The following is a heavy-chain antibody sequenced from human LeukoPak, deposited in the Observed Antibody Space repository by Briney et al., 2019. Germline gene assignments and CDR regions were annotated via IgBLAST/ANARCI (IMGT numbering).Heavy chain of an antibody. CDR1: GFTFSSYD. CDR2: IGTAGDT. CDR3: ARGWLLATNFDY. D-gene: IGHD3-9*01. J-gene: IGHJ4*02. Sequence: GGSLRLSCAASGFTFSSYDMHWVRQATGKGLEWVSAIGTAGDTYYPGSVKGRFTISRENAKNSLYLQMNSLRAEDTAVYYCARGWLLATNFDYWGQGTLVTVSS. V-gene: IGHV3-13*01.